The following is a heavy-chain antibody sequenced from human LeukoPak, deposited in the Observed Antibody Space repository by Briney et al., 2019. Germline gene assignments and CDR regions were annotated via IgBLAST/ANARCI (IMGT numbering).Heavy chain of an antibody. D-gene: IGHD5-12*01. CDR1: GFTFSENN. CDR2: HSNDGNNY. J-gene: IGHJ4*02. Sequence: GGSLRLSCAASGFTFSENNVHWVRQAPGKGLEWVALHSNDGNNYAYADSVKGRFTLSGDKSKTTLYLQMNSLRAEDTAVYYCARDRSGFYSVDYWGQGTLVTVSS. V-gene: IGHV3-30-3*01. CDR3: ARDRSGFYSVDY.